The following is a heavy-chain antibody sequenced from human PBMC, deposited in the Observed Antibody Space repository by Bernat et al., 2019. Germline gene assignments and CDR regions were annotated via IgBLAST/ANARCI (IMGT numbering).Heavy chain of an antibody. D-gene: IGHD2-2*01. CDR3: ARVFRNIVVVPAAMAFDL. CDR1: GGTFSSYA. J-gene: IGHJ2*01. V-gene: IGHV1-69*01. CDR2: IIPIFGTA. Sequence: QVQLVQSGAEVKKPGSSVKVSCKASGGTFSSYAISWVRQAPGQGLEWMGGIIPIFGTANYAQKFQGRVTITVDESTSTAYMELSSLRSEDTAVYYCARVFRNIVVVPAAMAFDLWGRGTLVTVSS.